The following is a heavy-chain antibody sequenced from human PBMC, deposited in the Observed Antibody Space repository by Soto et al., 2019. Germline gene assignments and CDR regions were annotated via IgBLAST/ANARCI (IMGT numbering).Heavy chain of an antibody. CDR2: IIPIFGTA. D-gene: IGHD6-13*01. J-gene: IGHJ6*02. CDR3: ASNPRRAAYYYYGMDV. Sequence: QVQLVQSGAEVKKPGSSVKVSCKASGGTFSSYAISWVRQAPGQGLEWMGGIIPIFGTANYAQKFQGRVTITADESMSTAYMELSSLRSEDTAVYYCASNPRRAAYYYYGMDVWGQGTTVTVSS. V-gene: IGHV1-69*01. CDR1: GGTFSSYA.